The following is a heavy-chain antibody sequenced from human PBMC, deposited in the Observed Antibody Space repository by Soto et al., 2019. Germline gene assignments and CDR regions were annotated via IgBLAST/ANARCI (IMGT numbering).Heavy chain of an antibody. Sequence: SETLSLTCTVSGGSISSEDYYWSWVRQHPGKGLEWIGYIFYSGHTYYNPSLKSRVTMSVDTSMNQFSLKVTSVTAADTAVYFCARDRGHITETYFLYYGMDVWGQGTTVTVSS. CDR3: ARDRGHITETYFLYYGMDV. CDR1: GGSISSEDYY. D-gene: IGHD1-7*01. V-gene: IGHV4-31*03. J-gene: IGHJ6*02. CDR2: IFYSGHT.